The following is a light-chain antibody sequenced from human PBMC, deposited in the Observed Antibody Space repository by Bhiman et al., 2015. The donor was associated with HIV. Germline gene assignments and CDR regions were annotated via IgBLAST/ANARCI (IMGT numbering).Light chain of an antibody. CDR1: SGTFASSS. V-gene: IGLV6-57*01. CDR2: ANT. CDR3: TSYTTTGFFV. Sequence: QSVSESPGKTITISCTRTSGTFASSSVQWYQQRPGTSPTILIFANTQRPSGVPDRFSGSKSGNTASLTISGVQAEDEADYYCTSYTTTGFFVFGSATKVTVL. J-gene: IGLJ1*01.